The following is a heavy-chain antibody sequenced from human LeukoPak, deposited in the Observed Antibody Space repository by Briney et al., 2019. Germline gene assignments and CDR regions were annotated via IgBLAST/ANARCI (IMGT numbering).Heavy chain of an antibody. Sequence: SETLSLTCTVSGGSISSFYRAWIRQPPGKGLEWIGYIYYSGSTNYNPSLKSRVTISVATSKNQFSLKLSSVTAADTAIYYCAKYGSYHDYWGQGTLVTVSS. CDR1: GGSISSFY. CDR3: AKYGSYHDY. CDR2: IYYSGST. V-gene: IGHV4-59*01. J-gene: IGHJ4*02. D-gene: IGHD1-26*01.